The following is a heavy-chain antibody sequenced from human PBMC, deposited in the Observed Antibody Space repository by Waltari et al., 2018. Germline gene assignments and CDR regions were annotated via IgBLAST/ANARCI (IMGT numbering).Heavy chain of an antibody. V-gene: IGHV4-59*01. CDR3: ARYSNIDARYFDL. D-gene: IGHD4-4*01. CDR1: GGSINNFY. Sequence: QVQLQESGPGLVKPSETLSLTCAVSGGSINNFYWSWIRQPPGKGLEWIGWIYSSGVSAYTPSSMSRLTISVDTSTNQFARRLSSMTTADTAVYYCARYSNIDARYFDLWGRGTLVTVSS. CDR2: IYSSGVS. J-gene: IGHJ2*01.